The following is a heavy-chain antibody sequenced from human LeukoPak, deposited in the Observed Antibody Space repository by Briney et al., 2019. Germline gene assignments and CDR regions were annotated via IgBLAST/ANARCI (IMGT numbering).Heavy chain of an antibody. D-gene: IGHD3-9*01. V-gene: IGHV3-21*01. J-gene: IGHJ4*02. Sequence: PGGSLRLSCAASGFTFSSYAMSWVRQAPGKGLEWVSSITSGGDYIYYADSVKGRFTTSRDNANNSLSLQLNSLRVEDTAVCYCARGHYDVLAASYKWTPDYWGQGTLVTVSS. CDR3: ARGHYDVLAASYKWTPDY. CDR2: ITSGGDYI. CDR1: GFTFSSYA.